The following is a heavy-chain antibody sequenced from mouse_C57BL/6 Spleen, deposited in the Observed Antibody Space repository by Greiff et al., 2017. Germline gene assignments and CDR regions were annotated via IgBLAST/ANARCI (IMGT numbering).Heavy chain of an antibody. CDR1: GYSFTGYY. CDR2: INPSTGGT. J-gene: IGHJ2*01. D-gene: IGHD2-12*01. V-gene: IGHV1-42*01. CDR3: ARYDSFDY. Sequence: EVQLQQSGPELVKPGASVKISCKASGYSFTGYYMNWVKQSPEKSLEWIGEINPSTGGTTYNQKFKAKATLTVDKSSSTAYMQLKSLTSEDSAVYYCARYDSFDYWGQGTTLTVSS.